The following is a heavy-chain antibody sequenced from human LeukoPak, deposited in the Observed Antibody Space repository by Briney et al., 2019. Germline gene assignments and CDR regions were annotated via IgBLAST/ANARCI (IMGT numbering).Heavy chain of an antibody. Sequence: ASVKVSCKASGYTFTGYYMHWVRQAPGQGLEWMGGIIPLFGTANYAQKFLGRVIITADEFTSTTYMYLGSLKSEDTAVYYCAREWAGYGSGSYYYYWGQGTLVTVSS. CDR1: GYTFTGYY. V-gene: IGHV1-69*13. CDR3: AREWAGYGSGSYYYY. J-gene: IGHJ4*02. CDR2: IIPLFGTA. D-gene: IGHD3-10*01.